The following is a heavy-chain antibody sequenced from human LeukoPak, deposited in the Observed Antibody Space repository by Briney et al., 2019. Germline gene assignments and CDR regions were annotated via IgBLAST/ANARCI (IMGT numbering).Heavy chain of an antibody. CDR3: ARSVRGVIGFDY. V-gene: IGHV4-59*01. CDR1: GGSISSYY. J-gene: IGHJ4*02. D-gene: IGHD3-10*02. CDR2: IYYSGST. Sequence: SETLSLTCTVSGGSISSYYWSWIRQPPGKGLEWIGYIYYSGSTNYNPSLKSRVTISVDTSKNQFSLKLSSVTAADTAVYYCARSVRGVIGFDYWGQGTLVTVSS.